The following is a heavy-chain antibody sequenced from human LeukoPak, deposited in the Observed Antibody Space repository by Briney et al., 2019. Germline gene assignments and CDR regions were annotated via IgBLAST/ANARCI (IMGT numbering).Heavy chain of an antibody. CDR1: GFIFNSYW. Sequence: GGSLRLSCAASGFIFNSYWMSWVRQAPGKRLEWVGNIKHDGSERYYVDSVKGRFTISRDNAKNSLYLQMNSLRAEDTAVYYCAGSDTTGYSPREWDYWYFDLWGRGTLVTVSS. D-gene: IGHD3-9*01. V-gene: IGHV3-7*01. CDR2: IKHDGSER. CDR3: AGSDTTGYSPREWDYWYFDL. J-gene: IGHJ2*01.